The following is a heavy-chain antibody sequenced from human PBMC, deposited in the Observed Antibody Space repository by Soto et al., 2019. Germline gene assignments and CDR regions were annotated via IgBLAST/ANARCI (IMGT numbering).Heavy chain of an antibody. J-gene: IGHJ4*02. CDR3: ARTSQYYFDY. CDR1: GFTFSSYA. V-gene: IGHV3-64*01. Sequence: EVQLVESGGGLVQPGGSLRLSCAASGFTFSSYAMYWVRQAPGKGLEYVSAINSNGGSTYYANSVKGRFIISRDNSKNTLYLQMGSLRAEDMAVYYCARTSQYYFDYWGQGTLVTVSS. CDR2: INSNGGST.